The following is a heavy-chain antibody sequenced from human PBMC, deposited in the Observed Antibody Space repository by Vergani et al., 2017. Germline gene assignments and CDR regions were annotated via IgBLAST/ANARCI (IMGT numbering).Heavy chain of an antibody. CDR2: IYHSGST. D-gene: IGHD3-10*01. J-gene: IGHJ4*02. CDR1: GGSISSGGYS. Sequence: QLQLQESGSGLVKPSQTLSLPCAVSGGSISSGGYSWSWIRQPPGKGLEWIGNIYHSGSTYYNPSLKSRVTISVDRSKNQFSLKLSSVTAADTAVYYLARSSSGWFEEFPNWGQGTLVTVSS. V-gene: IGHV4-30-2*01. CDR3: ARSSSGWFEEFPN.